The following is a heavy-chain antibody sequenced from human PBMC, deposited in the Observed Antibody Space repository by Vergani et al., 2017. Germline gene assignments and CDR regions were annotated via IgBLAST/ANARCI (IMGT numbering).Heavy chain of an antibody. CDR1: GGSISSYY. V-gene: IGHV4-59*01. CDR3: ARGYYDFWSGYYIGY. J-gene: IGHJ4*02. Sequence: QVQLQESGPGLVKPSETLSLTCTVSGGSISSYYWSWIRLPPGKGLEWIGYIYYSGSTNYNPSLKSRVTISVDTSKNQFSLKLSSVTAADTAVYYCARGYYDFWSGYYIGYWGQGTLVTVSS. D-gene: IGHD3-3*01. CDR2: IYYSGST.